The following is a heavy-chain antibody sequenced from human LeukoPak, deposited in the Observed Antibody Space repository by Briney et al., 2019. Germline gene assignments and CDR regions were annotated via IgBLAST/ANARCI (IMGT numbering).Heavy chain of an antibody. CDR2: INAGNGNT. J-gene: IGHJ4*02. CDR3: ARDYGDYGTLDY. V-gene: IGHV1-3*01. CDR1: GYTFTSYA. D-gene: IGHD4-17*01. Sequence: ASVKVSCKASGYTFTSYAMHWVRQAPGQRLEWMGWINAGNGNTKYSQKFQGRVTMTTDTSTSTAYMELRSLRSDDTAVYYCARDYGDYGTLDYWGQGTLVTVSS.